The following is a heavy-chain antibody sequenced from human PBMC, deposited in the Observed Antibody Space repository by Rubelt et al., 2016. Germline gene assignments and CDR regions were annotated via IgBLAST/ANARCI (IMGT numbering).Heavy chain of an antibody. Sequence: QVQLQESGPGRVKSSETLSLTCTVPGAALSSSFWSWVRQPAGKGLEWIGRVPTSGYTSYNPSLQSRVALSLDTSKNQISLRLTSVTAADTAVYYWARAGGVAGTADSGYFDYWGQGILVTV. J-gene: IGHJ4*02. CDR3: ARAGGVAGTADSGYFDY. V-gene: IGHV4-4*07. D-gene: IGHD6-19*01. CDR1: GAALSSSF. CDR2: VPTSGYT.